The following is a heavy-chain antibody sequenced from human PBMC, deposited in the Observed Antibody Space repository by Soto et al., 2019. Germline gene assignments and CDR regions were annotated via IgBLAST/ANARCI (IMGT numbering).Heavy chain of an antibody. CDR2: INGDGSRI. CDR1: GFPFSSYW. CDR3: TRRGCSTTGCYFN. Sequence: EVRLVESGGDLVQPGGSLRLSCAASGFPFSSYWMHWVRQAPGKGLEWVSRINGDGSRINYADSVKGRFTISRDNAKNTLYLQMNSLRVEDAAVYYCTRRGCSTTGCYFNWGRGTLVTVSS. V-gene: IGHV3-74*01. D-gene: IGHD2-2*01. J-gene: IGHJ4*02.